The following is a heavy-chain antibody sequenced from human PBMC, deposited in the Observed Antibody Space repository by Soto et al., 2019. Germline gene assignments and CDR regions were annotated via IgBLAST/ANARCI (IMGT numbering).Heavy chain of an antibody. CDR2: IYYSGST. Sequence: SETLSLTCTVSGCSISSYSWSWIRQPPGKGLEWIGYIYYSGSTNYNPSLKSRVTISGDTSKNPFSLKLSSVTAADTAVYYCARAFRTTEDAFDIWGQGTMVTVSS. CDR1: GCSISSYS. CDR3: ARAFRTTEDAFDI. J-gene: IGHJ3*02. D-gene: IGHD4-17*01. V-gene: IGHV4-59*01.